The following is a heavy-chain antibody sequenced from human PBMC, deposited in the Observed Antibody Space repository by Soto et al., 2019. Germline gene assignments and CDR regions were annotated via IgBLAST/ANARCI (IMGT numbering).Heavy chain of an antibody. CDR3: ARRYGGNLDY. Sequence: SETLSLTCTVSGGSISSYYWSWIRQPPGKGLEWIGYIYYRGSTNYNPSLKSRVTISEDTSKNQLSLKLSSVTAADTAVYYCARRYGGNLDYWGQGTLVTVSS. D-gene: IGHD1-26*01. CDR1: GGSISSYY. J-gene: IGHJ4*02. CDR2: IYYRGST. V-gene: IGHV4-59*08.